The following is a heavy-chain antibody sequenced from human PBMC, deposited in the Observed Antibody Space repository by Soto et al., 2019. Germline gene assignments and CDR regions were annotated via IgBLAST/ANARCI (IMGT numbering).Heavy chain of an antibody. D-gene: IGHD2-15*01. V-gene: IGHV4-61*01. Sequence: QVQLQESGPGLVKPSETLSLTCTVSGGSVSSGSYYWSWIRQPPGKGLEWIGYIYYSGSTNYNPSLKTRLTISLDTSKNQFSLKLSSVTAADTAVYYCAKGNCSGGSCYGFDYWGQGALVTVSS. J-gene: IGHJ4*02. CDR2: IYYSGST. CDR3: AKGNCSGGSCYGFDY. CDR1: GGSVSSGSYY.